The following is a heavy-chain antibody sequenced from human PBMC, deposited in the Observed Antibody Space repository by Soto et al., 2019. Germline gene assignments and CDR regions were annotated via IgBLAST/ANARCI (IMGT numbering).Heavy chain of an antibody. CDR1: GFTFTSSA. V-gene: IGHV1-58*01. D-gene: IGHD3-22*01. J-gene: IGHJ4*02. Sequence: ASVKVSCKASGFTFTSSAVQWVRQARGQRLEWIGWIVVGSGNTNYAQKFQERVTITRDMSTSTAYMELSSLRSEDTAVYYCAADLSSGYYPPLYWGQGTLVTV. CDR3: AADLSSGYYPPLY. CDR2: IVVGSGNT.